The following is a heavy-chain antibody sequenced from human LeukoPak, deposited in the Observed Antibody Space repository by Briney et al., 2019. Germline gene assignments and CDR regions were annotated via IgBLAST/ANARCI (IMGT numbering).Heavy chain of an antibody. CDR2: ISSSSSYI. D-gene: IGHD6-19*01. CDR1: GFTVSSNY. Sequence: GALRLSCAASGFTVSSNYMSWVRQAPGKGLEWVSSISSSSSYIYYADSVKGRFTISRDNVKNLLYLQMNSLRAEDTAVYYCARVQRGIAVALDYWGQGTLATVSS. J-gene: IGHJ4*02. V-gene: IGHV3-21*01. CDR3: ARVQRGIAVALDY.